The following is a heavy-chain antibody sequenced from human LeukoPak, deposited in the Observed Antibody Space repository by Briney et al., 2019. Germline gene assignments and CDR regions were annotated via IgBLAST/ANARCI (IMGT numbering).Heavy chain of an antibody. Sequence: GGSLRLSCAASGFTFSSYDMHWVRQATGKGLEWVSAIGTAGDTYYPGSVKGRFTISRENAKNSLYLQMNSLRAGDTAVYYCGKDHLPSAGGWYWGQGTLVTVSS. CDR2: IGTAGDT. J-gene: IGHJ4*02. D-gene: IGHD2-15*01. CDR1: GFTFSSYD. CDR3: GKDHLPSAGGWY. V-gene: IGHV3-13*01.